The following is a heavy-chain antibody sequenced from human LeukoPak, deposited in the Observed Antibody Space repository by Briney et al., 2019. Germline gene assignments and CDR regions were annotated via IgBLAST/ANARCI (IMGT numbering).Heavy chain of an antibody. Sequence: GGSLRLSCAASGFTFDDYGMHWVRQAPGKGLEWVSGITSNSGSVGYGDSVKGRFTISRDNAKNSLYLQMNSLRAEDMALYYCARGGRAYSYVSNYFDSWGQGTLVTVSS. CDR2: ITSNSGSV. J-gene: IGHJ4*02. CDR3: ARGGRAYSYVSNYFDS. V-gene: IGHV3-9*03. D-gene: IGHD5-18*01. CDR1: GFTFDDYG.